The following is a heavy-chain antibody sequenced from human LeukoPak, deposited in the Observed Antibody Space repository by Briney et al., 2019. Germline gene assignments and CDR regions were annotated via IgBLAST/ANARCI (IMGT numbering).Heavy chain of an antibody. CDR2: IRYDGTNK. V-gene: IGHV3-30*02. Sequence: PGGSLRLSCAASGFTFSTYAMHWVRQAPGKGLEWVAFIRYDGTNKYYADSVKGRFTISRDSSKNTLYLQMNSLRPEDTAVYYCPRGGKIALAGTRSPQYFQHWGQGTLVTVSS. J-gene: IGHJ1*01. CDR1: GFTFSTYA. D-gene: IGHD6-19*01. CDR3: PRGGKIALAGTRSPQYFQH.